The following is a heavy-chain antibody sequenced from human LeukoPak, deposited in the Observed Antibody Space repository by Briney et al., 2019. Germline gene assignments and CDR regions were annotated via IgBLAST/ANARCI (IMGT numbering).Heavy chain of an antibody. CDR1: GYTFTGYY. CDR2: INPNSGGT. V-gene: IGHV1-2*06. J-gene: IGHJ3*02. D-gene: IGHD2-8*01. Sequence: GASVKVSCKASGYTFTGYYMHWVRQAPGQGLEWMGRINPNSGGTNYAQKFQSRDTMTRDTSISTAYMELSRLRSDDTAVYYCASSLMVYDHDAFDIWGQGTMVTVSS. CDR3: ASSLMVYDHDAFDI.